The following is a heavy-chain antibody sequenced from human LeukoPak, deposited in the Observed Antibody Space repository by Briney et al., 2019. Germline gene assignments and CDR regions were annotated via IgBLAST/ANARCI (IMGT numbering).Heavy chain of an antibody. CDR2: ISGRGGRT. Sequence: GGSLRLSCAASGFPFTTYAMSWVRQAPGKGLEWVSAISGRGGRTYYADSVKGRFTISRDNSENTLYLQMNSLRAEDTALYYCAKDAAPYGDYIDYWGQGTLVTVSS. V-gene: IGHV3-23*01. D-gene: IGHD4-17*01. J-gene: IGHJ4*02. CDR3: AKDAAPYGDYIDY. CDR1: GFPFTTYA.